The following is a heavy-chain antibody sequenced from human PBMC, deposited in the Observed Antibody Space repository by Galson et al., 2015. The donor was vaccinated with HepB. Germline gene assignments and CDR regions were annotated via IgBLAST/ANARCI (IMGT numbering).Heavy chain of an antibody. CDR2: INHSGST. CDR1: GGSFSGYY. CDR3: ARGPTVVDYIWGSYRSALYYFDY. Sequence: ETLSLTCAVYGGSFSGYYWSWIRQPPGKGLEWIGEINHSGSTNYNPSLKSRVTISVDTSKNQFSLKLSSVTAADTAVYYCARGPTVVDYIWGSYRSALYYFDYWGQGTLVTVSS. V-gene: IGHV4-34*01. D-gene: IGHD3-16*02. J-gene: IGHJ4*02.